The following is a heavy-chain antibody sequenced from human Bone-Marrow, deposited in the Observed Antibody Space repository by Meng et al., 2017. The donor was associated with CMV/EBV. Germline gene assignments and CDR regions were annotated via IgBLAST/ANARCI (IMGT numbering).Heavy chain of an antibody. CDR2: ITSSREYI. D-gene: IGHD3-3*01. Sequence: GGSLKISCVASGFTFSRCSMTWVRQAPGKGLEWVSTITSSREYIYYADSVEGRFTISRDNAKNSLYLQMNSLRAEDTAVYYCARVGITIFGVVIESSDYFDYWGQGTLVTVSS. J-gene: IGHJ4*02. CDR1: GFTFSRCS. V-gene: IGHV3-21*01. CDR3: ARVGITIFGVVIESSDYFDY.